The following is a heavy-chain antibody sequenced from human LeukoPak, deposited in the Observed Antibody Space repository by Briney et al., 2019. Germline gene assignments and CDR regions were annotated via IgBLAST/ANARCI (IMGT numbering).Heavy chain of an antibody. CDR1: GFTFSDCY. D-gene: IGHD1-7*01. J-gene: IGHJ4*02. V-gene: IGHV3-11*01. Sequence: GGSLRLSCAASGFTFSDCYMSWIRQAPGKGLEWVSYISSGGGTIYSADSVKGRFTISRDNAKNSLYLQMDSLRAEDTAVYYCAREGDWNYVFDYWGQGTQVTVSS. CDR3: AREGDWNYVFDY. CDR2: ISSGGGTI.